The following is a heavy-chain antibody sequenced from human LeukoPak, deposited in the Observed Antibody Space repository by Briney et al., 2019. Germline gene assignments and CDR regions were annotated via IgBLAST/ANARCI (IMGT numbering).Heavy chain of an antibody. CDR2: INPNSGNT. J-gene: IGHJ4*02. V-gene: IGHV1-18*04. CDR3: ARDLGYDFWSGYYPYFDY. Sequence: ASVKVSCKASGYTFTGYYMHWVRQAPGQGLEWMGWINPNSGNTNYAQKLQGRVTMTTDTSTSTAYMELRSLRSDDTAVYYCARDLGYDFWSGYYPYFDYWGQGTLVTVSS. CDR1: GYTFTGYY. D-gene: IGHD3-3*01.